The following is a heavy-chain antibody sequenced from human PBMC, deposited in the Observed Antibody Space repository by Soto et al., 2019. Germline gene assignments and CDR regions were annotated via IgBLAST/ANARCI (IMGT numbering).Heavy chain of an antibody. CDR1: GYKFISHS. D-gene: IGHD2-21*01. V-gene: IGHV1-18*01. CDR2: ISAYNGNT. CDR3: ARGAFCGGAPGCRDMDV. J-gene: IGHJ6*02. Sequence: QIQRVQSGGEVEKPGASVKVSCKSSGYKFISHSITWVRRAPGQGLEWMGRISAYNGNTNYAQKLQGRVTMTTDTSTNTAYMELRSLRSDDTAVYYCARGAFCGGAPGCRDMDVWGQGTTVTVSS.